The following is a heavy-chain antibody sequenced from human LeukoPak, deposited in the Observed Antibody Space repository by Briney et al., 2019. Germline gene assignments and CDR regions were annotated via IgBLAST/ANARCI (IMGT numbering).Heavy chain of an antibody. CDR1: GFASDEHG. D-gene: IGHD2-2*01. CDR3: ARAPITSPFYFDY. V-gene: IGHV3-20*04. CDR2: INWSGGST. Sequence: GGSLRLSCTASGFASDEHGMSWVRQVLGKGLEWVSGINWSGGSTGYADPLRGRFTISRDNAKNSLYLQMDSLRAEDTALYYCARAPITSPFYFDYWGQGTLVTVSS. J-gene: IGHJ4*02.